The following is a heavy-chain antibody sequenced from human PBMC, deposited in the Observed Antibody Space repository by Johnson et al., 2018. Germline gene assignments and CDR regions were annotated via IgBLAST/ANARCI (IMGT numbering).Heavy chain of an antibody. D-gene: IGHD3-22*01. Sequence: QVQLQESGPGLVKPSETLSLTCTVSGGSISSYYWSWIRQPPGKGLEWIGYIYYSGSTNYNPSLKSRVTISVDTSKNPFSLNLSSVTAADTAVYYCARGIDYYYDCIGSYSYYYYDIDGWGQEATVTVSS. J-gene: IGHJ6*02. CDR2: IYYSGST. CDR1: GGSISSYY. V-gene: IGHV4-59*01. CDR3: ARGIDYYYDCIGSYSYYYYDIDG.